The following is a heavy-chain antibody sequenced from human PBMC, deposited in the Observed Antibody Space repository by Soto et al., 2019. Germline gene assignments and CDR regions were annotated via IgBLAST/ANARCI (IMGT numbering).Heavy chain of an antibody. J-gene: IGHJ6*02. D-gene: IGHD5-12*01. CDR1: GFTFSSYG. Sequence: PGGSLRLSCAASGFTFSSYGMHWVRQAPGKGLEWVAVISYDRSNKYYADSVKGRFTISRDNSKNTLYLQMNSLRAEDTAVYYCAKSNRGREMATIGRRDYYYYYGMDVWGQGTTVTV. V-gene: IGHV3-30*18. CDR3: AKSNRGREMATIGRRDYYYYYGMDV. CDR2: ISYDRSNK.